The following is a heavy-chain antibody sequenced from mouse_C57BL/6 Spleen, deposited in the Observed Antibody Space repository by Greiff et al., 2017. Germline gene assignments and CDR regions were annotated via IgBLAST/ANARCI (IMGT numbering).Heavy chain of an antibody. CDR3: ARGAVVMDY. Sequence: QVHVKLSGAELVKPGASVKISCKASGYAFSSYWMNWVKPRPGKGLEWIGQIYPGDGDTNYNGKFKGKATLTADKSSSTAYMQLSSLTSEDSAVYFCARGAVVMDYWGQGTSVTVSS. CDR1: GYAFSSYW. D-gene: IGHD1-1*01. CDR2: IYPGDGDT. J-gene: IGHJ4*01. V-gene: IGHV1-80*01.